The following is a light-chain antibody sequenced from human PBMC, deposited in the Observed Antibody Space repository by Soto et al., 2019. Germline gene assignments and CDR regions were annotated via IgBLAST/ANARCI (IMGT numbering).Light chain of an antibody. V-gene: IGKV1-5*03. CDR2: KAS. CDR3: QQYGSYSPWT. CDR1: QSIGSW. Sequence: DIQMTQSPSTLSASVGDRVTITCRASQSIGSWLAWYQQKPGKAPKLLIYKASSLESGVPSRFSGSGSGTEFTLNISRLQPDDFAGYYCQQYGSYSPWTFGQGTKVEIK. J-gene: IGKJ1*01.